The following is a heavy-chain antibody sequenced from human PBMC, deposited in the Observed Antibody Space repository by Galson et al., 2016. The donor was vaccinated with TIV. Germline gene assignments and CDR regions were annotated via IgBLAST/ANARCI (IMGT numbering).Heavy chain of an antibody. CDR3: ARITRGDSGYGFRGRMKAVDY. CDR2: FYNGGT. Sequence: LSLTCDISGGSNTTRSYCWGWIRQPPGKGLEWLGSFYNGGTYYNPSLKSRLTLSVDTSKSQFSLRLRSVTAAETAVYYCARITRGDSGYGFRGRMKAVDYWGPGIMVTVSS. D-gene: IGHD5-12*01. J-gene: IGHJ4*02. CDR1: GGSNTTRSYC. V-gene: IGHV4-39*07.